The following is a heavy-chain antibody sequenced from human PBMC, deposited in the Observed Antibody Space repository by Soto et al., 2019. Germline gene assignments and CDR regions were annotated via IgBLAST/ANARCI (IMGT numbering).Heavy chain of an antibody. CDR3: ARDFRTLYGMVV. CDR1: GFTVSSNY. Sequence: EVQLVESGGGLIQPGGSLRLSCAASGFTVSSNYMSWVRQAPGKGLEWVSVIYSGDTTYYADSVKGRFTISRDHSKNTLYLQMNSLRAEDTAVYYCARDFRTLYGMVVWGQGTTVTVSS. V-gene: IGHV3-53*01. J-gene: IGHJ6*02. CDR2: IYSGDTT.